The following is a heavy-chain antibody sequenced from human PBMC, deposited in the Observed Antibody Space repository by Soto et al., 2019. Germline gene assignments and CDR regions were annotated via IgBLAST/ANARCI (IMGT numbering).Heavy chain of an antibody. D-gene: IGHD3-10*01. CDR1: GGSFSGYY. Sequence: SETLSLTCAVYGGSFSGYYWSWIRQPPGKGLEWIGEINHSGSTNYNPSLKSRVTISVDKSKDQFSLKLSSVTAADTAVYYCARDPAGGSGSYSNWFDPWGQGTLVTVSS. J-gene: IGHJ5*02. CDR3: ARDPAGGSGSYSNWFDP. V-gene: IGHV4-34*01. CDR2: INHSGST.